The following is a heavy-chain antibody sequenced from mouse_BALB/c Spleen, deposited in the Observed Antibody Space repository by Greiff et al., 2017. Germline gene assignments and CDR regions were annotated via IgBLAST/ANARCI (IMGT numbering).Heavy chain of an antibody. J-gene: IGHJ2*01. Sequence: DVKLVESGGGLVKPGGSLKLSCAASGFTFSSYAMSWVRQTPEKRLEWVATISSGGSYTYYPDSVKGRFTISRDNAKNTLYLQMSSLRSEDTAMYYCAYWDGGPFDYWGQGTTLTVSS. CDR2: ISSGGSYT. D-gene: IGHD4-1*01. CDR1: GFTFSSYA. CDR3: AYWDGGPFDY. V-gene: IGHV5-9-3*01.